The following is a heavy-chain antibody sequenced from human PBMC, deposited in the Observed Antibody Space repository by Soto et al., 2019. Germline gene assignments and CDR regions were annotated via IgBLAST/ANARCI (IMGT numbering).Heavy chain of an antibody. J-gene: IGHJ4*02. CDR1: GFTFSSYA. V-gene: IGHV3-23*01. CDR2: ISGSGGST. D-gene: IGHD5-18*01. CDR3: MKSPENSHDTAMVPLGY. Sequence: PVGSLRLSCAASGFTFSSYAMSWVRQAPGKGLEWVSAISGSGGSTYYADSVKGRFTISRDNSKNTLYLQMNSLRAEDTAVYYCMKSPENSHDTAMVPLGYWGQRTLVTVSS.